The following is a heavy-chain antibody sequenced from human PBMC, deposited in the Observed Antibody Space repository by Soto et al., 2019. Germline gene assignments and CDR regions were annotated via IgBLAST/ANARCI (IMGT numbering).Heavy chain of an antibody. CDR2: ISYDGSNK. V-gene: IGHV3-30-3*01. Sequence: QVQLVESGGGAVQPGRSLRLSCAASGFTFSSYAMHWVRQAPGKGLEWVAVISYDGSNKYYADSVKGRFTISRDNSKNTLYLQMNSLRAEDTAVYYCARDGPPETIVGATTGYFDYWGQGTLVTVSS. CDR1: GFTFSSYA. CDR3: ARDGPPETIVGATTGYFDY. D-gene: IGHD1-26*01. J-gene: IGHJ4*02.